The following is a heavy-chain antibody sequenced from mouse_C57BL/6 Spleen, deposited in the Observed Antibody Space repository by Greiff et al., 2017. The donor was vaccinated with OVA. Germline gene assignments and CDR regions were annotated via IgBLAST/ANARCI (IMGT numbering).Heavy chain of an antibody. CDR2: IHPNSGST. J-gene: IGHJ2*01. CDR3: ARSGRTPFDY. Sequence: QVQLQQPGAELVKPGASVTLSCKASGYTFTSYWMHWVKQRPGQGLEWIGMIHPNSGSTNYNEKFKSKATLTVDKSSSTACMQISSLTSEDSAVYYCARSGRTPFDYWGQGTTLTVSS. CDR1: GYTFTSYW. V-gene: IGHV1-64*01.